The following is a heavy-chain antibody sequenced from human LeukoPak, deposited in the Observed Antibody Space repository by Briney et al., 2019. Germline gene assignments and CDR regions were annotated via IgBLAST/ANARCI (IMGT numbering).Heavy chain of an antibody. CDR3: ARETYCGADCYSGFDY. Sequence: SETLSLTCTVSGGSINSYYWSWIRQPPGKGLEWIGYIYDSGSTSYNPSLKSRFTVSVDTSKNQFSLKLSSVTAADTAVYYCARETYCGADCYSGFDYWGQGTLVTVSS. V-gene: IGHV4-59*01. J-gene: IGHJ4*02. CDR1: GGSINSYY. CDR2: IYDSGST. D-gene: IGHD2-21*02.